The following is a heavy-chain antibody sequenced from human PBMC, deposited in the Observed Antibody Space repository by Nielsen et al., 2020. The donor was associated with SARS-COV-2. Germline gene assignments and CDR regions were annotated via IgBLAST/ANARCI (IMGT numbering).Heavy chain of an antibody. J-gene: IGHJ4*02. Sequence: GESLKISCAASGFTFSDYYLAWIRQAPGKGLEWVAYISPAGDTIYYAASVKGRFTISRDNSKNTLYLQMNSLRAEDTAVYYCAKHHFSVGYFDYWGQGTLVTVSS. CDR1: GFTFSDYY. CDR3: AKHHFSVGYFDY. V-gene: IGHV3-11*01. CDR2: ISPAGDTI. D-gene: IGHD1-14*01.